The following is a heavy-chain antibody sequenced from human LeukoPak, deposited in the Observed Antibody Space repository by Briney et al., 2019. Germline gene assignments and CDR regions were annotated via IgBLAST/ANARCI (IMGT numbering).Heavy chain of an antibody. CDR2: INHSGST. CDR3: ARRAPGHGGPYDY. J-gene: IGHJ4*02. CDR1: GGSFSGYY. D-gene: IGHD3-16*01. V-gene: IGHV4-34*01. Sequence: PSETLSLTCAVYGGSFSGYYWSWIRQPPGKGLEWIGEINHSGSTNYNPSLKSRVTISVDTSKNQFSLKLSSVTAADTAVYYCARRAPGHGGPYDYWGQGTLVTVSS.